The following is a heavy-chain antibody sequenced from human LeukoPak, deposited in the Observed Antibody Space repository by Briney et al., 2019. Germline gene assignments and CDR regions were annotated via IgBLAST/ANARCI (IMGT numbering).Heavy chain of an antibody. D-gene: IGHD1-26*01. CDR3: ARGQWELLAHLDS. Sequence: ASVKVSCKASGYTFTDYYMHWVRQAPGQGLEWMGWINPNSGGTNYAQKFQGRVTMTRDTSISTAYMEVRRLRSDDTAAYYCARGQWELLAHLDSWGQGTLVTVSS. V-gene: IGHV1-2*02. CDR1: GYTFTDYY. J-gene: IGHJ4*02. CDR2: INPNSGGT.